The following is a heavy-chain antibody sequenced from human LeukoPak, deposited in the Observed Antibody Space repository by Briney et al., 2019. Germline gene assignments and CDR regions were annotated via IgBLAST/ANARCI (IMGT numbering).Heavy chain of an antibody. D-gene: IGHD6-19*01. CDR2: ISAYNGNT. Sequence: ASEKVSCKASGYTFTSYGISWVRQAPGQGLEWMGWISAYNGNTNYAQKLQGRVTMTTDTSTSTAYMELWSLRSDDTAVYYCARDWDSSGWNDYWGQGTLVTVSS. V-gene: IGHV1-18*01. CDR1: GYTFTSYG. J-gene: IGHJ4*02. CDR3: ARDWDSSGWNDY.